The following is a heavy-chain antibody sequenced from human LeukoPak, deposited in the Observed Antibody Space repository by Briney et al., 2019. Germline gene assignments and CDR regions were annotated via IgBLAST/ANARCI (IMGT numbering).Heavy chain of an antibody. CDR3: ARHNRSGYYYSFDY. V-gene: IGHV4-4*09. J-gene: IGHJ4*02. D-gene: IGHD3-22*01. CDR2: IYTSGST. CDR1: GASISSYY. Sequence: SATLSLTCTVSGASISSYYWSWIRQPPGKGLEWIGYIYTSGSTNYNPSLKSRVTISVDTSKNQFSLKLSSVTAADTAVYYCARHNRSGYYYSFDYWGQGTLVTVSS.